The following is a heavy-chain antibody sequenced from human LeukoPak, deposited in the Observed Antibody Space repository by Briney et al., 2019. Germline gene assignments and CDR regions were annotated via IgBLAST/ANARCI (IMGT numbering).Heavy chain of an antibody. CDR2: AAYDGSHK. CDR3: AREHYYGSGIYFYSYYYSMDV. D-gene: IGHD3-10*01. CDR1: GFTFSSYA. Sequence: GRSQRLPCAASGFTFSSYALHWVRQAPGKGLEWVAVAAYDGSHKYYAESVKGRFTISRDNSKNTLYLQMNSLRPEDTAVYYCAREHYYGSGIYFYSYYYSMDVWGKGTTVTVSS. J-gene: IGHJ6*03. V-gene: IGHV3-30*04.